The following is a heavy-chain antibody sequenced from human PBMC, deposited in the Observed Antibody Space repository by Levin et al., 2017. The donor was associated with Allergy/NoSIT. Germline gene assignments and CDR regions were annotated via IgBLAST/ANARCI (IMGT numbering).Heavy chain of an antibody. CDR1: GFTFRNYA. CDR3: AKDILRVVIVPLDAFHI. CDR2: ISGSGGTT. V-gene: IGHV3-23*01. J-gene: IGHJ3*02. D-gene: IGHD3-10*01. Sequence: HPGGSLRLSCVASGFTFRNYAMNWVRQAPGKGLEWVAGISGSGGTTFYADSVKGRFTISRDNSKDTLFLQVNSLGADDTAVYYCAKDILRVVIVPLDAFHIWGQGTMVTVAS.